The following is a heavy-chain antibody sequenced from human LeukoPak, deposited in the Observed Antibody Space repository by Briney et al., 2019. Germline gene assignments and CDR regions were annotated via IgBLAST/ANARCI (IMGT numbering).Heavy chain of an antibody. CDR3: ARGGGVATRDNWGSAH. Sequence: GASVKVSCKASGGTFSSYAISWVRQAPGQGLEWMGRIIPILGIANYAQKFQGRVTITADKSTSTAYMELSSLRSEDTAVYYCARGGGVATRDNWGSAHWGQGTLVTVSS. CDR2: IIPILGIA. D-gene: IGHD5-12*01. CDR1: GGTFSSYA. V-gene: IGHV1-69*04. J-gene: IGHJ4*02.